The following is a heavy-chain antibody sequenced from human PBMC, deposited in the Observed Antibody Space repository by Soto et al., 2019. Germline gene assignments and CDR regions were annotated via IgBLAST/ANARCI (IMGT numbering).Heavy chain of an antibody. CDR1: GYSFTSYW. CDR2: IYPGDSDT. V-gene: IGHV5-51*01. CDR3: ARHIAVAGTWYYYYMDV. J-gene: IGHJ6*03. D-gene: IGHD6-19*01. Sequence: PGESLKISCKGSGYSFTSYWIGWVRQMPGKGLEWMGIIYPGDSDTRYSPSFQGQVTISADKSISTAYLQWSSLEASDTAMYYCARHIAVAGTWYYYYMDVWGKGTTVTVSS.